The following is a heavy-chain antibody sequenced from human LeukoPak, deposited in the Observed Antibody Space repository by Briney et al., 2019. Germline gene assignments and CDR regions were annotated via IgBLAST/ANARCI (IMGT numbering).Heavy chain of an antibody. CDR3: IAYYGSGSYYIDY. CDR1: GFTFSSSW. CDR2: IKSKTDGGTT. Sequence: PGGSLRLSCAASGFTFSSSWMSWVRQAPGKGLEWVGRIKSKTDGGTTDYAAPVKGRFTISRDDSKNTLYLQMNSLKTEDTAVYYCIAYYGSGSYYIDYWGQGTLVTVSS. D-gene: IGHD3-10*01. J-gene: IGHJ4*02. V-gene: IGHV3-15*01.